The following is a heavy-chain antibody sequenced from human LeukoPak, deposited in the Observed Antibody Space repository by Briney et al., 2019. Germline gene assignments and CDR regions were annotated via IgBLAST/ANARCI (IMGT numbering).Heavy chain of an antibody. CDR2: ISGSGGST. Sequence: GRSLRLPCAASGFTFSTYGMHWVRQAPGKGLEWVSAISGSGGSTYYADSVKGRFTISRDNSKNTLYLQMNSLRAEDTAVYYCAKGDYDFWSGYKGVDYWGQGTLVTVSS. V-gene: IGHV3-23*01. J-gene: IGHJ4*02. D-gene: IGHD3-3*01. CDR1: GFTFSTYG. CDR3: AKGDYDFWSGYKGVDY.